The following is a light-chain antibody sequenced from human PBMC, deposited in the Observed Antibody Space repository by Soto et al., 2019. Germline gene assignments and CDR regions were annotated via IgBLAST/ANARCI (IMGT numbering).Light chain of an antibody. CDR1: QSISTY. CDR3: QHGYSTPLT. V-gene: IGKV1-39*01. CDR2: AAS. J-gene: IGKJ4*01. Sequence: DIQMTQSPFSLSASVGDRVTITCRASQSISTYLHWYQQKPGKAPNLLIYAASTLQSGVPSRFSGSGSGTDFTLTISSLQPEDFATYFCQHGYSTPLTFGGGTKVEIK.